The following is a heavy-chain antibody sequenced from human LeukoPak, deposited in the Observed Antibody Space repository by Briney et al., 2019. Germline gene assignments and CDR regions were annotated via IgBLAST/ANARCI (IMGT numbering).Heavy chain of an antibody. CDR2: INPNSGGT. V-gene: IGHV1-2*02. CDR1: GYTFTGYY. Sequence: ASVKVSCKASGYTFTGYYMHWVRQAPGQGLEWMGWINPNSGGTNYAQKFQGRVTMTRDTSISTAYMELSRLRSDDTAVYYCARETSVRNYYDSSGYYYVTFNYWGQGTLVTVSS. CDR3: ARETSVRNYYDSSGYYYVTFNY. J-gene: IGHJ4*02. D-gene: IGHD3-22*01.